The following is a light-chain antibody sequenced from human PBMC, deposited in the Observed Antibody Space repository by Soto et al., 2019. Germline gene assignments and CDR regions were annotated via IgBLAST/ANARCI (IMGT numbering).Light chain of an antibody. CDR1: SSDIGGYNY. CDR2: EVV. V-gene: IGLV2-14*01. J-gene: IGLJ2*01. CDR3: CSYTSSSTRV. Sequence: QSALTQPDSVSGSPGQSITISCTGTSSDIGGYNYVSWYQQHPGKAPKLMIYEVVNRPSGVSNRFSGSKSGNTASLTISGLQAEDEADYYCCSYTSSSTRVFGGGTKLTVL.